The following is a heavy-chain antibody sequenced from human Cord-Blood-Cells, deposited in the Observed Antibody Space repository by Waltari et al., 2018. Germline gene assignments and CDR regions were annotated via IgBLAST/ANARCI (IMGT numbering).Heavy chain of an antibody. CDR1: GGSISSGDYY. J-gene: IGHJ4*02. CDR2: IYYSGST. V-gene: IGHV4-30-4*01. D-gene: IGHD7-27*01. Sequence: QVQLQESGPGLVKPSQTLSLTCTVSGGSISSGDYYWSWIRQPPGKGLEWSGYIYYSGSTYYNPSLKSRVTISVDTSKNQFSLKLSSVTAADTAVYYCASRELGIRRLKDYWGQGTLVTVSS. CDR3: ASRELGIRRLKDY.